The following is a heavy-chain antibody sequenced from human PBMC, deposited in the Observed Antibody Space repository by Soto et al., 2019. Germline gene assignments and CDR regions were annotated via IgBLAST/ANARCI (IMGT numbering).Heavy chain of an antibody. CDR3: ARDTASRSYGSDY. D-gene: IGHD4-17*01. J-gene: IGHJ4*02. CDR1: GFTFSDFY. Sequence: GGSLRLSCAAPGFTFSDFYMSWARQAPGKGLEWVAHISQVGLEIFYADSVKGRFAVSRDNAKNSLSLEMNGLRADDTAVYFCARDTASRSYGSDYWGQGTLVTVSS. V-gene: IGHV3-7*03. CDR2: ISQVGLEI.